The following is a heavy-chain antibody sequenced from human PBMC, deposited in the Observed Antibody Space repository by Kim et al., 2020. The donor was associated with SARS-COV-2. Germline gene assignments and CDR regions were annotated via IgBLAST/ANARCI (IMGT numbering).Heavy chain of an antibody. D-gene: IGHD1-26*01. CDR1: GFTFGDYA. CDR3: AKDIRGSYFGDAFDI. V-gene: IGHV3-9*01. CDR2: ISWNSGSI. Sequence: GGSLRLSCAASGFTFGDYAMHWVRQAPGKGLEWVSGISWNSGSIGYADSVKGRFTIPRDNAKNSLYLQMNSLRAEDTALYYCAKDIRGSYFGDAFDIWGQGTMVTVSS. J-gene: IGHJ3*02.